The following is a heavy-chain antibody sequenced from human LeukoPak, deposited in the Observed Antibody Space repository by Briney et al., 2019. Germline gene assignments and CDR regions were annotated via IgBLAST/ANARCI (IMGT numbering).Heavy chain of an antibody. V-gene: IGHV1-46*01. CDR1: GYTFTSYY. D-gene: IGHD6-13*01. CDR2: INPSGGST. CDR3: ASANHSWAAAGLNGMDA. Sequence: ASVKVSCKASGYTFTSYYMHWVRQAPGQGLEWMGIINPSGGSTSYAQKFQGRVTTTRDTSTSTVYMELSSLRSEDTAVYYCASANHSWAAAGLNGMDAWGQGTTVTVSS. J-gene: IGHJ6*02.